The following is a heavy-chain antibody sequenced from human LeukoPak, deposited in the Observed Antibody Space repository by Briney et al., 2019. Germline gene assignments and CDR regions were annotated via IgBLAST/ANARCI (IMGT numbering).Heavy chain of an antibody. V-gene: IGHV4-30-4*08. J-gene: IGHJ5*02. CDR2: IYYSGST. Sequence: PSETLSLTCTVSGGSISSGDYYWSWIRQPPGKGLKWIGYIYYSGSTYYNPSLKSRVTISVDTSKNQFSLKLSSVTAADTAVYYCARGGTTVTTLNWFDPWGQGTLVTVSS. CDR1: GGSISSGDYY. D-gene: IGHD4-17*01. CDR3: ARGGTTVTTLNWFDP.